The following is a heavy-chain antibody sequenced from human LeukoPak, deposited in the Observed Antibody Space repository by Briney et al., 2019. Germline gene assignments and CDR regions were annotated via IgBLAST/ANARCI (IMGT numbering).Heavy chain of an antibody. CDR3: ARGTVWRLGSYGLDV. V-gene: IGHV3-53*01. J-gene: IGHJ6*02. CDR2: IYSGGST. CDR1: GFTVSSKY. D-gene: IGHD3-16*01. Sequence: GGSLRLSCVASGFTVSSKYMSWVRQAPGKGLEWVSVIYSGGSTYYGESVKGRFTISRDNSKNTVYLQMNALRAEDSAVYYCARGTVWRLGSYGLDVWGQGTTVTVSS.